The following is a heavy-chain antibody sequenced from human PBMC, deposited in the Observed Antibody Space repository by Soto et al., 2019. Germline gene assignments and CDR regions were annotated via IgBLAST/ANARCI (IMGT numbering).Heavy chain of an antibody. CDR2: IYYSGST. CDR3: ARRAYRSSWLDY. D-gene: IGHD6-13*01. Sequence: PSETLSLTCTVYGYSISSTSYYWGWILHPPGKGLEWIGSIYYSGSTYYNPSLKSRVTISLDTSKNQFSLKLSSVTAADTAVYYCARRAYRSSWLDYSGQGTLVNVSS. CDR1: GYSISSTSYY. V-gene: IGHV4-39*01. J-gene: IGHJ4*02.